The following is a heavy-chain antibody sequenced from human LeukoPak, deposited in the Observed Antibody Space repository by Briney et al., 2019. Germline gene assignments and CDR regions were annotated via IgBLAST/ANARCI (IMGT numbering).Heavy chain of an antibody. CDR1: GYTFTGYY. J-gene: IGHJ5*02. V-gene: IGHV1-2*02. CDR2: INPNSGGT. D-gene: IGHD6-13*01. Sequence: SVKVSCKASGYTFTGYYMHWVRQAPGQGLEWMGWINPNSGGTNYAQKFQGRVTMTRDTSIRTAYMELSRLRSDDTAVYYCARDTGAAAGTDPWGQGTLVTVSS. CDR3: ARDTGAAAGTDP.